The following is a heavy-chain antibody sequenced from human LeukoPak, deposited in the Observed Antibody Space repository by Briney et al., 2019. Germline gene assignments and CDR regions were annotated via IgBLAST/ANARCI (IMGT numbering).Heavy chain of an antibody. D-gene: IGHD1-14*01. CDR3: ARGGATPMVFVV. J-gene: IGHJ4*02. Sequence: PSETLSLTCAVYGGSFSNKYWSWIRQSPGKGLEWIGEINHSGRTNYNPSLKSRVAISIDTSKNQCSLHLTSVTAADTAMYYCARGGATPMVFVVWGQGTLVTVSS. CDR2: INHSGRT. CDR1: GGSFSNKY. V-gene: IGHV4-34*01.